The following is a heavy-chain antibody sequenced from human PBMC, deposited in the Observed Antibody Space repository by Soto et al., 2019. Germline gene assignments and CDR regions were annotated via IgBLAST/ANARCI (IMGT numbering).Heavy chain of an antibody. Sequence: ASVKVSCKASGGTFSTYGMNWVRLAPGQGLEWMGGIIPKFGTTNYAQKFQGRVTITADESTNTAYMELNYLRSEDTAVYFCARELDPYYGGHSLSLDYWGQGTLVTVSS. CDR3: ARELDPYYGGHSLSLDY. CDR2: IIPKFGTT. V-gene: IGHV1-69*13. CDR1: GGTFSTYG. J-gene: IGHJ4*02. D-gene: IGHD4-17*01.